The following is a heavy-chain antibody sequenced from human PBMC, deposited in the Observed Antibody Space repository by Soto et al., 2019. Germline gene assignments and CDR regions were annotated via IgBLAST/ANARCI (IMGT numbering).Heavy chain of an antibody. D-gene: IGHD2-15*01. J-gene: IGHJ6*02. CDR3: ARGDYSAGYYYYRMDV. V-gene: IGHV3-48*02. Sequence: EVQLVESGGDLVQPGGSLRLSCAASGFTXSSYSMNWVRQAPGKGLEWLSYISSSSSTIYYADSVKGRFTISRDNAKNSLYLQMNSLRDGDTAVYYCARGDYSAGYYYYRMDVWGQGTTVTVSS. CDR2: ISSSSSTI. CDR1: GFTXSSYS.